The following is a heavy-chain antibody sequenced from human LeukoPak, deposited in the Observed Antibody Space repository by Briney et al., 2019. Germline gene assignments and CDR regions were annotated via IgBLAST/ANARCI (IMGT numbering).Heavy chain of an antibody. D-gene: IGHD3-22*01. CDR3: ARRRYYYDSSGPLDY. Sequence: SETLSLTCTVSGGSISSSSYYWGWIRQPPGKGLEWIGSIYYSGSTYYNPSLKSRVTISVDTSKNQFSLKLSSVTAADTAVYYCARRRYYYDSSGPLDYWGQGTLVTVSS. V-gene: IGHV4-39*07. J-gene: IGHJ4*02. CDR1: GGSISSSSYY. CDR2: IYYSGST.